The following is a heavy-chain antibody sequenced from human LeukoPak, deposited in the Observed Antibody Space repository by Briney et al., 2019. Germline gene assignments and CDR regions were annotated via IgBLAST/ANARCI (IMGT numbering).Heavy chain of an antibody. CDR1: GYTFNSHD. D-gene: IGHD3-3*01. Sequence: ASVKVSCKSSGYTFNSHDINWVRQATGQGLERMGWMNPYSGNTGYAQKFQGRVTMTRDTSINTAYLEFYSLRSEDTAVYYCARGVRGYDFWSGPSYYYYMDVWGKGTTVTVSS. V-gene: IGHV1-8*01. CDR2: MNPYSGNT. J-gene: IGHJ6*03. CDR3: ARGVRGYDFWSGPSYYYYMDV.